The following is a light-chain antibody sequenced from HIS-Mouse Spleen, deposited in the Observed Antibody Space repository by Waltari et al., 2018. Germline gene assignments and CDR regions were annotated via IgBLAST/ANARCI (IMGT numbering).Light chain of an antibody. CDR2: WDS. CDR1: KLGDKY. V-gene: IGLV3-10*01. CDR3: YSTDSSGNHRV. J-gene: IGLJ2*01. Sequence: SYELTQPPSVSVSPGQTASITCSGDKLGDKYACWYQQKPGQSPVLVCYWDSKLPSGIPGRFSGSSSGTLATLTISGAQVEDEADYYCYSTDSSGNHRVFGGGTKLTVL.